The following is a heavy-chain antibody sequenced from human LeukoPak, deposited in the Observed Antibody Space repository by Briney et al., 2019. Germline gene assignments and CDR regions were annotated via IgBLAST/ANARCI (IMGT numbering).Heavy chain of an antibody. CDR2: ISGSGGGT. V-gene: IGHV3-23*01. J-gene: IGHJ6*03. Sequence: GGSLRLSCAASGFTFSTYAMSWVRQAPGKGLEWVSGISGSGGGTYYADSVRGRFTISRDNSKNTLYLQMNSLRAEDTAVYYCANYIRNVHYYMDVWGKGTTVIVSS. D-gene: IGHD1-1*01. CDR1: GFTFSTYA. CDR3: ANYIRNVHYYMDV.